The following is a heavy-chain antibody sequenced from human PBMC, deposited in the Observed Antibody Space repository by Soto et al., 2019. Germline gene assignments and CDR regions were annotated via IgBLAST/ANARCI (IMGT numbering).Heavy chain of an antibody. D-gene: IGHD2-15*01. CDR3: ATLLKGDY. CDR1: GGSISSSTYY. J-gene: IGHJ4*02. V-gene: IGHV4-39*01. Sequence: QLQLQESGPGLVKSSETLSLTCTVSGGSISSSTYYWGWIRQPPGNGLEWIGNIYHSGSTYYNPSLKSRVTISVDTSKNQFSLKLSSVTAADTAVYYCATLLKGDYWGQGTLVTVSS. CDR2: IYHSGST.